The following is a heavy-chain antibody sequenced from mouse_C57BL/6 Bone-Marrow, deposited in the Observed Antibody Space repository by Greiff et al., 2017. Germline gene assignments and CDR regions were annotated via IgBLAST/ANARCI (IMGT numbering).Heavy chain of an antibody. CDR1: GYTFTSYG. Sequence: QVQLQQSGAELARPGASVKLSCKASGYTFTSYGISWVKQRTGQGLEWIGEIYPRSGNTYYNEKFKGKATLTADKSSRTAYMELRGLTSEDSGVYCCARDGDYYGPAWLAYWGQGTLVTVSA. CDR2: IYPRSGNT. CDR3: ARDGDYYGPAWLAY. J-gene: IGHJ3*01. D-gene: IGHD1-1*01. V-gene: IGHV1-81*01.